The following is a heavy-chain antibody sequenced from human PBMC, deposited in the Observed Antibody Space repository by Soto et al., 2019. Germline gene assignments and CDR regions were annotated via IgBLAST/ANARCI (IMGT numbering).Heavy chain of an antibody. CDR3: ARGRGYCTNGVCYSGEINYYYYGMDV. Sequence: KPGGSLRLSCAASGFTFSSYSMNWVRQAPGKGLEWVSSISSSSSYIYYADSVKGRFTISRDNAKNSLYLQMNSLRAEDTAVYYCARGRGYCTNGVCYSGEINYYYYGMDVWGQGTTVTVSS. CDR1: GFTFSSYS. D-gene: IGHD2-8*01. V-gene: IGHV3-21*01. CDR2: ISSSSSYI. J-gene: IGHJ6*02.